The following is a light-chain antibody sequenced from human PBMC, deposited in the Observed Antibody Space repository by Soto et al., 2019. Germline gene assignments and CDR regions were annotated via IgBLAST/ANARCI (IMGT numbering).Light chain of an antibody. Sequence: ETVMTQSPVTLSVFPEERATLSCRASQSVSSKLAWYQQKPGQAPRLLIYGASTRASGIPARFSGSGSGTEFTLTISSLQSEDFAVYYCQQYSDWPPWTFGQGTKVDIK. V-gene: IGKV3D-15*01. CDR1: QSVSSK. CDR3: QQYSDWPPWT. CDR2: GAS. J-gene: IGKJ1*01.